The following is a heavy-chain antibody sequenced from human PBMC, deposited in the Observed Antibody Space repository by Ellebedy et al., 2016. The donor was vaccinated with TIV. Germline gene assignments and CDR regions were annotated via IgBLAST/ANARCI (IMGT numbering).Heavy chain of an antibody. J-gene: IGHJ5*02. V-gene: IGHV1-46*01. CDR2: VNPSGGST. Sequence: AASVKVSCKASGYTFTRYYMHWVRQAPGQGLEWMGIVNPSGGSTSYAQKFQGRVTMTRDTSTSTIYMELSSLRSEDTAVYYCARGGPMIFGVVIVYNWFDPWGQGTLVTVSS. D-gene: IGHD3-3*01. CDR3: ARGGPMIFGVVIVYNWFDP. CDR1: GYTFTRYY.